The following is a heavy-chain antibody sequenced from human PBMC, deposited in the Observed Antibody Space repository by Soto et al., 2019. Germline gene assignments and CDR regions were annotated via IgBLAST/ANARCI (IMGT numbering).Heavy chain of an antibody. Sequence: PGGSLRLSCAASGFTFSSYGMSWVRQAPGKGLEWVSSISGSGGSTYNADSVKGRFTISRDNSKNTLYLQMNSLRAEDTAVYYCAKCNYDSSGYPRNFDYWGQGTLVTVSS. CDR1: GFTFSSYG. V-gene: IGHV3-23*01. J-gene: IGHJ4*02. CDR2: ISGSGGST. D-gene: IGHD3-22*01. CDR3: AKCNYDSSGYPRNFDY.